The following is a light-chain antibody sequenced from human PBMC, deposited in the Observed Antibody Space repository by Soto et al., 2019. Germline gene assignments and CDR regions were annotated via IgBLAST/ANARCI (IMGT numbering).Light chain of an antibody. CDR1: QNLSRN. V-gene: IGKV3-15*01. Sequence: EMVMTQSPATLSVSPGERATLSCRASQNLSRNLAWYQQQPGQAPRLLIYGASTRATGIPARFSGSGSGTDFNLTISSLQSEDFAVYSCQQYDNWPHTFGQGTKLEIK. J-gene: IGKJ2*01. CDR3: QQYDNWPHT. CDR2: GAS.